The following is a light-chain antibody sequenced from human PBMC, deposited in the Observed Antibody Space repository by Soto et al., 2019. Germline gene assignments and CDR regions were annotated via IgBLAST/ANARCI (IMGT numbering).Light chain of an antibody. CDR2: DVT. CDR1: SSDVGGYNY. J-gene: IGLJ2*01. Sequence: QSALTQPASVSGSPGQSITISCTGTSSDVGGYNYVSWYQQYPGKAPKLMIYDVTNRPSGVSNRFSGSKSGNTASLTFSGRQYEDEADYYCSSYTSSSTRVFGGGTKLTVL. V-gene: IGLV2-14*01. CDR3: SSYTSSSTRV.